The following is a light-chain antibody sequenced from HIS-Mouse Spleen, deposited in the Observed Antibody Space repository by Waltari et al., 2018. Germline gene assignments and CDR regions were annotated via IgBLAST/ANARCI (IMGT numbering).Light chain of an antibody. CDR2: EDS. Sequence: SYELTQPPSVSVSPGQTARITCSGDALPKKYAYWYQQKSGQAPVLVIYEDSKRTSGTPEVFSGSSSGTMATLTISGAQVEDEADYYCYSTDSSGNHRVFGGGTKLTVL. CDR3: YSTDSSGNHRV. V-gene: IGLV3-10*01. CDR1: ALPKKY. J-gene: IGLJ2*01.